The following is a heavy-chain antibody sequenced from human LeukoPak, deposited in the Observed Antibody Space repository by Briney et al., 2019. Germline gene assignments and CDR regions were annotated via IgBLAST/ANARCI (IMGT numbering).Heavy chain of an antibody. J-gene: IGHJ4*02. CDR3: AKEEMATTQLDY. CDR2: ISYDGRNK. Sequence: PGGSLRLSCAASAFTFSSYGMHWVRQAPGKGLEWVAAISYDGRNKYYVDSVKGRFTISRDNSKNTLYLQMNSLRAEDTAVYYCAKEEMATTQLDYWGQGTLVTVSS. V-gene: IGHV3-30*18. CDR1: AFTFSSYG. D-gene: IGHD5-24*01.